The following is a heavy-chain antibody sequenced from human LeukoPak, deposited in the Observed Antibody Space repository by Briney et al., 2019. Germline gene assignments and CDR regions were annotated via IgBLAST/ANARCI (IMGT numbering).Heavy chain of an antibody. CDR1: GFTFSSYE. J-gene: IGHJ6*04. CDR2: ISSSGSTI. V-gene: IGHV3-48*03. D-gene: IGHD3-10*02. Sequence: GGSLRLSCAASGFTFSSYEMNWVRQAPGKGLEWVSYISSSGSTIYYADSAKGRFTISRDNAKNSLYLQMNSLRAEDTAVYYCAELGISMIGGVWGKGTTVTISS. CDR3: AELGISMIGGV.